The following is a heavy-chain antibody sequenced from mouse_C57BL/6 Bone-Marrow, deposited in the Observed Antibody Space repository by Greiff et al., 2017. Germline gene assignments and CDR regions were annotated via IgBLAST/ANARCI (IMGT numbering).Heavy chain of an antibody. D-gene: IGHD2-1*01. J-gene: IGHJ2*01. Sequence: VQLQQSGAELVKPGASVKLSCTASGFNIKDYYMLWVKQRTEQGLEWIGRIVPEDGETKYAPKFRGKASITADTASNTAYLQLSSLTSENTAVYYCAPGNYYFDYWGQGTTHTVSS. CDR3: APGNYYFDY. V-gene: IGHV14-2*01. CDR2: IVPEDGET. CDR1: GFNIKDYY.